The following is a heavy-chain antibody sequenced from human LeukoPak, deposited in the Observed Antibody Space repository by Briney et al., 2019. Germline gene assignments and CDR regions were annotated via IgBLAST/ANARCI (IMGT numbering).Heavy chain of an antibody. CDR1: GFTFRTYS. J-gene: IGHJ4*02. V-gene: IGHV3-21*04. CDR2: ISSTSYSK. D-gene: IGHD2-2*01. Sequence: GGSLRLSCAGSGFTFRTYSMNWFRQAPGKGLEWVSSISSTSYSKYYADSVKGRFTISRDNAENSVYLQMNSLRADDTAVYYCAKDSCSSTSCRGYFDYWGQGTLVTVSS. CDR3: AKDSCSSTSCRGYFDY.